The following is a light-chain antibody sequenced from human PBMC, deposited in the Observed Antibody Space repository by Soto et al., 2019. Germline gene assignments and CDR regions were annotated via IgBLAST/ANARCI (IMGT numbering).Light chain of an antibody. Sequence: QSALTQPASVSGSPGQSITISCTGTSSDVGGYNFVSWYQQYPGKAPKIMIYDVSNRPSGVSNRFTGSKSGNTASLTISGLQAEDEADYYCSSYARGSSVVFGGGTKVTVL. CDR2: DVS. V-gene: IGLV2-14*01. CDR1: SSDVGGYNF. J-gene: IGLJ2*01. CDR3: SSYARGSSVV.